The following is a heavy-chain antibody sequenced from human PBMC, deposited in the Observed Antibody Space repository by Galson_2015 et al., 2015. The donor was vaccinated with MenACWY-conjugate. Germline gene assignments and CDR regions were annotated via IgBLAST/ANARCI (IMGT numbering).Heavy chain of an antibody. Sequence: SLRLSCAASGFTFSGSAIHWVRQASGKGLEWVGRTRSKANNYATAYAAPVEGRFTVSRDDSKNTAFLQMNSLKTEDTAVYYCTRLDDSSAYYYVGLDYWGQGTLVTVSS. D-gene: IGHD3-22*01. J-gene: IGHJ4*02. CDR1: GFTFSGSA. CDR2: TRSKANNYAT. V-gene: IGHV3-73*01. CDR3: TRLDDSSAYYYVGLDY.